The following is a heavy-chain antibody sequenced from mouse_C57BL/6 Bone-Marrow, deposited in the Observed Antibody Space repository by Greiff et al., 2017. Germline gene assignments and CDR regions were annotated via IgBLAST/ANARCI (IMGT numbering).Heavy chain of an antibody. J-gene: IGHJ2*01. D-gene: IGHD1-1*01. V-gene: IGHV14-2*01. CDR1: GFNIKDYY. Sequence: EVQVVESGAELVKPGASVKLSCTASGFNIKDYYIHWVKQRTEQGLEWIGRINPDDGETKYAPKFQDKATITADTSSNTAYLHLSSLTSEDTAVYYCTRSLIYYGTNYWGQGTTLTVSS. CDR3: TRSLIYYGTNY. CDR2: INPDDGET.